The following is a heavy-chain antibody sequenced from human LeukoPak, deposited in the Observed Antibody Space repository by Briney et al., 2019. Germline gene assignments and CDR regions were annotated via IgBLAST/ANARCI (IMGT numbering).Heavy chain of an antibody. CDR2: INHSGST. V-gene: IGHV4-34*01. D-gene: IGHD6-13*01. J-gene: IGHJ5*02. Sequence: SETLSLTCAVYGGSFSGYYGSWIRQPPGKGLDWIGEINHSGSTNYNPSLKSRVTISVDTSKNQFSLKLSSVTAADTAVYYCARGLGSSPSVPPNWFDPWGQGTLVTVSS. CDR3: ARGLGSSPSVPPNWFDP. CDR1: GGSFSGYY.